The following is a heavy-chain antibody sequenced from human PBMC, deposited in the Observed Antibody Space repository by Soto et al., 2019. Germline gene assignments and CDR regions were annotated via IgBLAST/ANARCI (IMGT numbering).Heavy chain of an antibody. CDR1: GGTFSSYS. D-gene: IGHD1-26*01. Sequence: QVQLVQSGAEVKKPGSSVKVSCKASGGTFSSYSINWVRQAPGQGLEWMGEIIPIFGTANYAQKFQGRVTITADESTSTAYMELSSLRSEDKAVYCCARDGGRHSGGIDYWGQGTLVTVSS. CDR3: ARDGGRHSGGIDY. CDR2: IIPIFGTA. J-gene: IGHJ4*02. V-gene: IGHV1-69*01.